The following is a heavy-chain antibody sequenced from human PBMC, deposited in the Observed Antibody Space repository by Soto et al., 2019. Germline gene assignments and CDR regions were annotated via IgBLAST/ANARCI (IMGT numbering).Heavy chain of an antibody. J-gene: IGHJ6*04. CDR1: GFTFSSYG. V-gene: IGHV3-33*01. CDR2: IWYDGSNQ. CDR3: ARDQRGSGWYNAHYYGVDV. D-gene: IGHD6-19*01. Sequence: QVQLVESGGGVVQPGRSLRLSCAASGFTFSSYGMYWVRQAPGKGLEWVAVIWYDGSNQYYADSLKGRVTISRDNSKNTLYLQMNNLRAEDTAVYYCARDQRGSGWYNAHYYGVDVWGKGTTVTVSS.